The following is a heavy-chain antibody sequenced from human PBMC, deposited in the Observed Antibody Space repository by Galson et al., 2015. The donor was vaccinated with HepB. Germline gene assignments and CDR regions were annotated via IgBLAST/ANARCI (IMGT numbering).Heavy chain of an antibody. D-gene: IGHD3-10*01. Sequence: ETLSLTCTVSGGSIGSSSYYWGWIRQPPGKGLEWIGSIYYSGSTNYNPSLKSRVTISVDTSKNQFSLKLSSVTAADTAVYYCVGGALSDYWGQGTLVTVSS. CDR1: GGSIGSSSYY. CDR3: VGGALSDY. V-gene: IGHV4-39*07. J-gene: IGHJ4*02. CDR2: IYYSGST.